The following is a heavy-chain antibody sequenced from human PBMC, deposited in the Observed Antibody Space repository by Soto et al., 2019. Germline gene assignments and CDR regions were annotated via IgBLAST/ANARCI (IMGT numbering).Heavy chain of an antibody. D-gene: IGHD3-9*01. V-gene: IGHV4-34*01. CDR3: ARGPIRYFDWHTRHDAFDI. J-gene: IGHJ3*02. CDR1: GGSFSGYY. Sequence: QVQLQQWGAGLLKPSETLSLTCAVYGGSFSGYYWSWIRQPPGKGLEWIGEINHSGSTNYNPSLKSRVTISVDTSKNQFSLKLSSVTAADTAVYYCARGPIRYFDWHTRHDAFDIWGQGTMVTVSS. CDR2: INHSGST.